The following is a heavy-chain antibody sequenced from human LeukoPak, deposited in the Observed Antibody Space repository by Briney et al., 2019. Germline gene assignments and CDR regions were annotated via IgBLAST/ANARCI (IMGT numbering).Heavy chain of an antibody. J-gene: IGHJ4*02. D-gene: IGHD3-3*01. CDR1: GFTFSSYA. V-gene: IGHV3-30-3*01. Sequence: PGGSLRLSCAASGFTFSSYAMHWVRQAPGKGLEWVAVISYDESNKYYADSVKGRFTISRDNSKNTLYLQMNSLRAEDTAVYYCARDHDFWSGYYTERGYYFDYWGQGTLVTVSS. CDR3: ARDHDFWSGYYTERGYYFDY. CDR2: ISYDESNK.